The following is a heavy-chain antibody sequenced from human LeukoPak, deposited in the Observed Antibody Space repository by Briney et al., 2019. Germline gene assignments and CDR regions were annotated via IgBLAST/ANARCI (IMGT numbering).Heavy chain of an antibody. D-gene: IGHD5-18*01. J-gene: IGHJ4*02. CDR1: VLTLSSYW. CDR3: ARVGGYSYGLTYYFDY. Sequence: GGSLRLSCAASVLTLSSYWMHWVRQAPGKGLVWLSRINIDGSSTSYPDSSKGRFTISRDNAKNTLYLQVNSRRGEVMAVYYCARVGGYSYGLTYYFDYWGQGTLVTVS. V-gene: IGHV3-74*01. CDR2: INIDGSST.